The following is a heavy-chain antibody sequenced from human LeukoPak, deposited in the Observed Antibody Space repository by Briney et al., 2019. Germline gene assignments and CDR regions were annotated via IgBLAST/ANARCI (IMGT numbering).Heavy chain of an antibody. CDR2: IYPGDSDT. CDR1: GYSFTSYW. D-gene: IGHD5-24*01. V-gene: IGHV5-51*01. CDR3: ARARAMATIYFDY. Sequence: GESLKISCKGSGYSFTSYWIGWVRQIPGKGLEWMVIIYPGDSDTRYSPSFQGQVTISADKSISTAYLQWSSLKASESAMYYCARARAMATIYFDYWGQGTLVTVSS. J-gene: IGHJ4*02.